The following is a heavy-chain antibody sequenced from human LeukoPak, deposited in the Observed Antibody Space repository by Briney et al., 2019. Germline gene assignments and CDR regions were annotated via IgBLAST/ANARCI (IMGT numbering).Heavy chain of an antibody. J-gene: IGHJ4*02. CDR3: ARESGPLVVVVVPAALDY. D-gene: IGHD2-2*01. V-gene: IGHV1-18*01. CDR1: GYTFTSYG. CDR2: ISAYNGNT. Sequence: ASVKVSCKASGYTFTSYGISWVRPAPGQGLEWMGWISAYNGNTNYAQKLQGRVTMTTDTSTSTAYMELRSLRSDDTAVYYCARESGPLVVVVVPAALDYWGQGTLVTVSS.